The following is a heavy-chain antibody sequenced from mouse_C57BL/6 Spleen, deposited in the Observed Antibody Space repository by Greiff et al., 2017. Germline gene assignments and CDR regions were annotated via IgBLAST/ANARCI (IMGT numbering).Heavy chain of an antibody. D-gene: IGHD2-14*01. Sequence: DVMLVESGGDLVKPGGSLKLSCAASGFTFSSYGMSWVRQTPDKRLEWVATISSGGSYNYYPDSVKGRFTISRDNAKYTLYLQMSSLKSEDTAMYYCARKRGDRYFDYWGQGTTLTVSS. V-gene: IGHV5-6*02. CDR1: GFTFSSYG. CDR2: ISSGGSYN. CDR3: ARKRGDRYFDY. J-gene: IGHJ2*01.